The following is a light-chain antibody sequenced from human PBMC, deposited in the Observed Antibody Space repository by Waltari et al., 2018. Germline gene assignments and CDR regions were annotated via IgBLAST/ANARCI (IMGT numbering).Light chain of an antibody. CDR3: QQSYISPRS. CDR2: AAS. J-gene: IGKJ1*01. CDR1: QTINNY. Sequence: TCRASQTINNYLNWYQQKPGEAPKLLFYAASTFRGGVPSRFSASGSGTDFTLTISSLQPEDFATYYCQQSYISPRSFGQGTKVEIK. V-gene: IGKV1-39*01.